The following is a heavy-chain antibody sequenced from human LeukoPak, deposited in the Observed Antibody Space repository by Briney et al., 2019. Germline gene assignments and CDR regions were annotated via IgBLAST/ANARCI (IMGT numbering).Heavy chain of an antibody. J-gene: IGHJ6*04. V-gene: IGHV3-48*04. CDR1: GFTFTTYW. CDR3: AELGITTIGGV. Sequence: GGSLRLSCVGSGFTFTTYWMSWVRQAPGKGLEWVSYISSSGSTIYYADSVKGRFTISRDNAKNSLYLQMNSLRAEDTAVYYCAELGITTIGGVWGKGTTVTISS. CDR2: ISSSGSTI. D-gene: IGHD3-10*02.